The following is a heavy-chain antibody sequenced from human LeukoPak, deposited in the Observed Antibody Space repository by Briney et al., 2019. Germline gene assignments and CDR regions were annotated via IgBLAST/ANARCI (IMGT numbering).Heavy chain of an antibody. Sequence: PSETLSLTCTVSGGSINSYYWSWIRQPPGKGLECIGYIHYTGSTNYNPSLKSRDTISVDTSKNQFSLKLSSVTAADTAIYYCARGGYYGSGNDFRFDPWGQGTLVTVSS. CDR2: IHYTGST. V-gene: IGHV4-59*01. D-gene: IGHD3-10*01. CDR1: GGSINSYY. CDR3: ARGGYYGSGNDFRFDP. J-gene: IGHJ5*02.